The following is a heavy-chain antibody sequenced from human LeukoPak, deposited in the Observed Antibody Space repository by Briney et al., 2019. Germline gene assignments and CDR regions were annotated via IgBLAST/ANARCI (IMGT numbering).Heavy chain of an antibody. CDR3: ARQYDFWSGYPPGY. J-gene: IGHJ4*02. CDR1: GGSISSYY. V-gene: IGHV4-39*01. Sequence: PSETLSLTCTVSGGSISSYYWSWIRQPPGKGLEWIGSIYYSGSTYYNPSLKSRVTISVDTSKNQFSLKLSSVTAADTAVYYCARQYDFWSGYPPGYWGQGTLVTVSS. CDR2: IYYSGST. D-gene: IGHD3-3*01.